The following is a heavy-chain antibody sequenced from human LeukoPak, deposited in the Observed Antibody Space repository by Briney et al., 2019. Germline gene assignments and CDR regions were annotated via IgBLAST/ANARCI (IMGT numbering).Heavy chain of an antibody. CDR3: ARVEQTSDAFDI. Sequence: SETLSLTCTVSDGSISSGDYYWSWIRQPPGKGLEWIGYIYYSGSTYYNPSLKSRVTISVDTSKNQFSLKLSSVTAADTAVYYCARVEQTSDAFDIWGQGAMVTVSS. CDR1: DGSISSGDYY. D-gene: IGHD1/OR15-1a*01. CDR2: IYYSGST. J-gene: IGHJ3*02. V-gene: IGHV4-30-4*01.